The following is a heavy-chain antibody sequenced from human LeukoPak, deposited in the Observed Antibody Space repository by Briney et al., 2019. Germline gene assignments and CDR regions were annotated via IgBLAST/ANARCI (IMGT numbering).Heavy chain of an antibody. CDR2: IIPIFGTA. V-gene: IGHV1-69*13. CDR3: ARGGIQLWSFDY. J-gene: IGHJ4*02. Sequence: SVKVSCKASGGTFSSYAISWVRQAPGQGLEWMGGIIPIFGTANYAQKFQGRVTITADESTSTAYMELSSLRSEDTAVYHCARGGIQLWSFDYWGQGTLVTVSS. CDR1: GGTFSSYA. D-gene: IGHD5-18*01.